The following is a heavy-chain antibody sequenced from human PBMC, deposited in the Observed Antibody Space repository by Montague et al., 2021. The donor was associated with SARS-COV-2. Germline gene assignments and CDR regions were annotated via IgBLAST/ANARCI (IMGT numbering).Heavy chain of an antibody. Sequence: SETWSLTCTVSGGSISSYYWSWIRQPPGKGLEWIGYIYYSGSTNYNPSLKSRVTISVDTSKNQFSLKLSSVTAADTAVYYCARGAGRGSGYGKYYYYYYGMDVWGQGTTVTVSS. D-gene: IGHD5-12*01. J-gene: IGHJ6*02. CDR3: ARGAGRGSGYGKYYYYYYGMDV. CDR2: IYYSGST. V-gene: IGHV4-59*01. CDR1: GGSISSYY.